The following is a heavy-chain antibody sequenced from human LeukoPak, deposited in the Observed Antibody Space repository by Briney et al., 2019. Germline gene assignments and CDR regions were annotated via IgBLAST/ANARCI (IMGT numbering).Heavy chain of an antibody. CDR2: INPSGGST. CDR3: ARSEGALVAIDY. Sequence: ASVKVSCKASGYTFTSYGISWVRQAPGQGLEWMGIINPSGGSTSYAQKFQGRVTMTRDMSTSTVYMELSSLRSEDTAVYYCARSEGALVAIDYWGQGTLVTVSS. V-gene: IGHV1-46*01. D-gene: IGHD2-15*01. CDR1: GYTFTSYG. J-gene: IGHJ4*02.